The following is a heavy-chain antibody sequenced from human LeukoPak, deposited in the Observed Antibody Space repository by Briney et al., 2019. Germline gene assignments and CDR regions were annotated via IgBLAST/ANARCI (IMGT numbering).Heavy chain of an antibody. D-gene: IGHD4-17*01. V-gene: IGHV1-69*02. CDR1: GGTFSSYS. Sequence: ASVKVSCKASGGTFSSYSISWVRQAPGQGLEWMGRIIPVLDIANYAQKFQGRVTITADKSTSTAYMELNSLRSEDTAVYYCASYGDSLNLDYWGQGTLVTVSS. J-gene: IGHJ4*02. CDR2: IIPVLDIA. CDR3: ASYGDSLNLDY.